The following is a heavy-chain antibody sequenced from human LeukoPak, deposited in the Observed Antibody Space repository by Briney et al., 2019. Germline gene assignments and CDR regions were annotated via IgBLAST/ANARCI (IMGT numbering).Heavy chain of an antibody. J-gene: IGHJ4*02. Sequence: GGSLRLSCTASRFTFGDYALSWVRQAPGKGLEWVGFIRSKAYGGTTEYAASVKGRFTISRDDSKSIAYLQMNSLKTEDTAVYYCTRWTYYYGTSDYWGQGTLVTVSS. CDR2: IRSKAYGGTT. CDR3: TRWTYYYGTSDY. D-gene: IGHD3-10*01. V-gene: IGHV3-49*04. CDR1: RFTFGDYA.